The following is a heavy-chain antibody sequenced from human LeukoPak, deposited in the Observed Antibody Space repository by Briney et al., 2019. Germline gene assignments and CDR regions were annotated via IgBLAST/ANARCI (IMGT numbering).Heavy chain of an antibody. J-gene: IGHJ4*02. D-gene: IGHD3-22*01. CDR2: ISGSGGST. Sequence: GGSLRLSCAASGFTFSSYAMSWVRQAPGKGLEWVSAISGSGGSTYYADSVKGRFTISRDNSKNTLYLQMNSLRAEDTAVYYCAKDNLNTYYYDSSGPNYWGQGTLVTVSS. CDR3: AKDNLNTYYYDSSGPNY. CDR1: GFTFSSYA. V-gene: IGHV3-23*01.